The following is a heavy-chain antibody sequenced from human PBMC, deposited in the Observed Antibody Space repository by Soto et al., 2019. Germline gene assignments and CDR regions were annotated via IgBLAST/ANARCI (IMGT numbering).Heavy chain of an antibody. V-gene: IGHV3-21*06. Sequence: GGSLRLSCSASGFTFSRYGMNWLRQAPGKGLEWVASISSSTSYVYYADSVKGRFSTSRDNAKNILYLEMYALRTEDTAVYYCARDPSEGRVGNWFESWGQGTLVTVSS. CDR3: ARDPSEGRVGNWFES. CDR1: GFTFSRYG. CDR2: ISSSTSYV. D-gene: IGHD2-2*01. J-gene: IGHJ5*01.